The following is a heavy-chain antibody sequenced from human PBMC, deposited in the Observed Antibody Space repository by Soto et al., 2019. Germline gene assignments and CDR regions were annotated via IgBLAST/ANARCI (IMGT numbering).Heavy chain of an antibody. D-gene: IGHD1-1*01. CDR3: ARGNLDV. J-gene: IGHJ6*02. V-gene: IGHV3-30*01. CDR2: TSNDGINT. CDR1: AFTRSKFV. Sequence: QVQLVESGGGVVQPGRSLRLSCAASAFTRSKFVMHWVRQAPGKGLDWMAVTSNDGINTYYAASVKGRFTISRDNSKNKVYLQMNSLRDEDTAVYYCARGNLDVWGQGTTVIVSS.